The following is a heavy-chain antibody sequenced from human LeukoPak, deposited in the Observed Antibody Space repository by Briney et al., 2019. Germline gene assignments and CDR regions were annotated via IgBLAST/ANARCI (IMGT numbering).Heavy chain of an antibody. CDR3: ASLVGGYYPPVEAFDV. D-gene: IGHD3-3*01. V-gene: IGHV3-74*01. CDR2: INGDGSTT. J-gene: IGHJ3*01. Sequence: PGGSLRLSCAASGFSFRSCWMHWARQAPGKELVWVSRINGDGSTTNYADSVRGRYTISRDNAKNTLYLQMNSLRADDSAVYFCASLVGGYYPPVEAFDVWGQGTMVTVSS. CDR1: GFSFRSCW.